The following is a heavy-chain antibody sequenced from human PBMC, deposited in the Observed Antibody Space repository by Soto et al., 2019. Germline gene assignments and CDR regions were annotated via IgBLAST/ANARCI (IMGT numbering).Heavy chain of an antibody. Sequence: SETLSLTCSVSNVSINSSYWAWIRQPPGKGLEWIGWVYYTGTTKYNPSLKSRVAISIDTSKNEFSLKLRSVTTADTAVYFCAKDRGGRGPFDPWGQGTLVTVSS. J-gene: IGHJ5*01. CDR2: VYYTGTT. V-gene: IGHV4-59*01. CDR3: AKDRGGRGPFDP. D-gene: IGHD1-26*01. CDR1: NVSINSSY.